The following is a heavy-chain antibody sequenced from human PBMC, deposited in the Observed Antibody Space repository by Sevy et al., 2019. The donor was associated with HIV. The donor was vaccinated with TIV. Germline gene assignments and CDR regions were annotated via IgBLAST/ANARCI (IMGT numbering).Heavy chain of an antibody. V-gene: IGHV4-39*02. CDR2: MHNGGNT. CDR3: VRDHHLRGRHWFDS. Sequence: SETRSLTCTASGGSLVSPTFYWGWVRQPPGERLEWIAAMHNGGNTYYNPSLKDRLAMSIDTSKNQFSLNLTSVTAADAAVYHCVRDHHLRGRHWFDSWGQGALVTVSS. J-gene: IGHJ5*01. CDR1: GGSLVSPTFY. D-gene: IGHD3-16*01.